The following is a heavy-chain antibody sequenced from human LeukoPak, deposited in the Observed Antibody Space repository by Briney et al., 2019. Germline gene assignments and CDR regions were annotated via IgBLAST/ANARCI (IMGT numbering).Heavy chain of an antibody. CDR1: GDSISSSNYY. Sequence: PSETLSLTCTVSGDSISSSNYYWGWIRQPPGKGLEWIGSIYYSGSTYYNPSLKSRVTISVDTSWNQFSLKVSSVTAADTAVYYCARRRGALDYWGQGTLVTVSS. CDR2: IYYSGST. V-gene: IGHV4-39*01. D-gene: IGHD1-26*01. CDR3: ARRRGALDY. J-gene: IGHJ4*02.